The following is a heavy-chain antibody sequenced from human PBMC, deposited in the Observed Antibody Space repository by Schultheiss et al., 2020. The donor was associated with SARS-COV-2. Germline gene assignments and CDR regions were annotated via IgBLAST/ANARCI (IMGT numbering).Heavy chain of an antibody. D-gene: IGHD3-16*01. J-gene: IGHJ4*02. V-gene: IGHV3-23*01. CDR3: AKDVGAVASLFEH. CDR2: IDASGRNT. Sequence: GGSLRLSCAASGFSFSRSGMAWVRQAPGKGLDWVSTIDASGRNTHYADSVKGRFTISRDNSKNTLWLQMNSLRDEDTALYYCAKDVGAVASLFEHWGQGTLVTVS. CDR1: GFSFSRSG.